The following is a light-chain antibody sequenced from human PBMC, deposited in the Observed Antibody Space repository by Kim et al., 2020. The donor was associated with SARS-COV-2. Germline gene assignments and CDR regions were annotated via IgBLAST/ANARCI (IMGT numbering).Light chain of an antibody. V-gene: IGKV1-17*03. J-gene: IGKJ1*01. CDR2: AAF. Sequence: GARCAITGQAGQGIGNDVAWVQQKPANVPKRLIYAAFNLHRAVPSRFSGSGSGTEFTLTISCRQPEDFASYCCLQYDDYPWTFGQETELEI. CDR3: LQYDDYPWT. CDR1: QGIGND.